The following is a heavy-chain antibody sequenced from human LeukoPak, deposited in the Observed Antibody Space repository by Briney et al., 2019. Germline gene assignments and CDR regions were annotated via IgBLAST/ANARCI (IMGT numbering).Heavy chain of an antibody. D-gene: IGHD2-15*01. CDR2: ISAYNGNT. V-gene: IGHV1-18*01. Sequence: GASVKVSCKASGYTFTSYGISWMRQAPGQGLEWMGWISAYNGNTNYAQKLQGRVTMTTDTSTSTAYMELRSLRSDDTAVYYCAREYCSGGICYAYFDYWGQGTLVTVSS. CDR1: GYTFTSYG. CDR3: AREYCSGGICYAYFDY. J-gene: IGHJ4*02.